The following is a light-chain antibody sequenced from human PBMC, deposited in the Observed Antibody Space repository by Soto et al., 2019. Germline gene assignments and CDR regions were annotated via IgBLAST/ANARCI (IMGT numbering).Light chain of an antibody. J-gene: IGKJ5*01. Sequence: DIQMTQSPPSLSASVGDRVTITCRASQSISTYLNWYQQKPGRAPNLLIYGASTLQSGVPSRFSGSGSGTDFTLTISNLQPEDFATYYCQQLNAYPLTFGQGTRLEIK. CDR3: QQLNAYPLT. CDR2: GAS. CDR1: QSISTY. V-gene: IGKV1-9*01.